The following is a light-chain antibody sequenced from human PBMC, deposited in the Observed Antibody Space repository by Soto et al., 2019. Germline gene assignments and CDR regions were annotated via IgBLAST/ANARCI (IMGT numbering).Light chain of an antibody. CDR3: SSYPPSSTRV. J-gene: IGLJ1*01. CDR2: EVR. V-gene: IGLV2-14*03. Sequence: QSVLTQPSSVSGSPGQSITISCTGTSSDVGAYDFVSWYQQHPDKAPKLMIYEVRNRPSGVSNRFSGSKSVNTATLTISGLQAEDEADYYCSSYPPSSTRVFGTGTKSPT. CDR1: SSDVGAYDF.